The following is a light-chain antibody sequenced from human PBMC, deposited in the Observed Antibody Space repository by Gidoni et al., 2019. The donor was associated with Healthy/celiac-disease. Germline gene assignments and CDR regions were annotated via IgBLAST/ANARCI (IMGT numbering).Light chain of an antibody. CDR2: GKN. Sequence: SSELTQDPAVSVALGQTVRITCQGDSLRSYYASYYQQKPGQAPVLVIYGKNNRPSGIPDRFSGSSSGNTASLTITGAQAEDEADYYCNSRDSSGNHLIVVFGGGTKLTVL. V-gene: IGLV3-19*01. CDR1: SLRSYY. CDR3: NSRDSSGNHLIVV. J-gene: IGLJ2*01.